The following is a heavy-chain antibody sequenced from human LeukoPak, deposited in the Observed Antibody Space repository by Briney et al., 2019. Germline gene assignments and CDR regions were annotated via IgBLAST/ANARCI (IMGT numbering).Heavy chain of an antibody. Sequence: GRSLRLSCAASGFTFSSYAMHWVRQAPGKGLEWVAVISYDGSNKYYADSVKGRFTISRDNSKNTLYLQMNSLRAEDTAVYYCAKGDWNDPGSTGFDYWGQGTLVTVSS. CDR3: AKGDWNDPGSTGFDY. V-gene: IGHV3-30-3*01. CDR2: ISYDGSNK. J-gene: IGHJ4*02. CDR1: GFTFSSYA. D-gene: IGHD1-1*01.